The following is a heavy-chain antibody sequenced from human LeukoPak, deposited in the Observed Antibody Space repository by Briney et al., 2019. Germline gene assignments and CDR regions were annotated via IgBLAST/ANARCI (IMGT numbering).Heavy chain of an antibody. Sequence: GGSLRLSCAASGFTVSSNYMSWVRQAPGKGLEWVSTISSDSGHIYYADSVKGRFTISRDNAENSLYLQINSLRAEDTAVYYCASPPGSSFTADYWGPGTLVTVSS. CDR1: GFTVSSNY. D-gene: IGHD6-6*01. CDR3: ASPPGSSFTADY. CDR2: ISSDSGHI. J-gene: IGHJ4*02. V-gene: IGHV3-21*01.